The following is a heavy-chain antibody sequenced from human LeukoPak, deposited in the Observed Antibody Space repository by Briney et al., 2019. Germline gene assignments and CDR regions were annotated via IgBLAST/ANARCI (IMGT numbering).Heavy chain of an antibody. CDR3: ASATLSGDYYDSSGYYPPNAFDI. D-gene: IGHD3-22*01. CDR2: IYYSGST. J-gene: IGHJ3*02. V-gene: IGHV4-59*01. CDR1: GGSISSYY. Sequence: SETLSLTCTVSGGSISSYYWSWTRQPPGKGLEWIGYIYYSGSTNYNPSLKSRVTISVDTSKNQFSLKLSSVTAADTAVYYCASATLSGDYYDSSGYYPPNAFDIWGQGTMVTVSS.